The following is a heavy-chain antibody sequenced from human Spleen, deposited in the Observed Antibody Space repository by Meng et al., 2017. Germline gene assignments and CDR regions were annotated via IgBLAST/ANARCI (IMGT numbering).Heavy chain of an antibody. V-gene: IGHV4-61*01. Sequence: VQRQESGPGVGMPSETLSLTCTVSGGSVSSSSNYWSWIRQPPGKGLEWIGYIYHSGSTNYNPSLKSRVTISVDTSKNQFSLRLSSVTAADTAVYYCARGIRFLEWLGWFDPWGQGTLVTVSS. CDR3: ARGIRFLEWLGWFDP. CDR1: GGSVSSSSNY. J-gene: IGHJ5*02. D-gene: IGHD3-3*01. CDR2: IYHSGST.